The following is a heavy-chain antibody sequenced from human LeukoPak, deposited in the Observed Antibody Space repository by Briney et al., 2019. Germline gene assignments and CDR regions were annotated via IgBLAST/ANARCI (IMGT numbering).Heavy chain of an antibody. CDR3: ARGKWPLIIRWFDP. CDR1: GFTFSSYS. CDR2: ISSSSSYI. J-gene: IGHJ5*02. V-gene: IGHV3-21*01. D-gene: IGHD5-12*01. Sequence: GGSLRLSCAASGFTFSSYSMNWVRQAPGKGLEWVSSISSSSSYIYYADSVKGRFTISRDNAKNSLYLQMNSLRAEDTAVYYCARGKWPLIIRWFDPWGQRTLVTVSS.